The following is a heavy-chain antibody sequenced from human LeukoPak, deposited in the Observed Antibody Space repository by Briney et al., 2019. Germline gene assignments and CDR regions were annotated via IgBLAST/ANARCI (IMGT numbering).Heavy chain of an antibody. J-gene: IGHJ5*02. CDR3: ARDFPGFDCSSTSCSRGWFDP. V-gene: IGHV1-18*01. CDR2: ISAYNGNT. D-gene: IGHD2-2*01. Sequence: ASVKVSCKASGYTFTSYGISWVRQAPGQGLEWMGWISAYNGNTNYAQKLQGRVTMTTDTSTSTAYVELRSLRSDDTAVYYCARDFPGFDCSSTSCSRGWFDPWGQGTLVTVSS. CDR1: GYTFTSYG.